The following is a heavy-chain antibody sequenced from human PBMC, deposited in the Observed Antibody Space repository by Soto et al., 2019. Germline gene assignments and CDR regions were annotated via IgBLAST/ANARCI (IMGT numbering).Heavy chain of an antibody. D-gene: IGHD2-2*01. J-gene: IGHJ6*02. CDR1: GGSFSGYY. CDR2: INHSGST. CDR3: ARGLTGYCSSTSCYQRYYYYGMDV. V-gene: IGHV4-34*01. Sequence: LSLTCAVYGGSFSGYYWSWIRQPPGKGLEWIGEINHSGSTNYNPSLKSRVTISVDTSKNQFSLKLSSVTAADTAVYYCARGLTGYCSSTSCYQRYYYYGMDVWGQGTTVTVSS.